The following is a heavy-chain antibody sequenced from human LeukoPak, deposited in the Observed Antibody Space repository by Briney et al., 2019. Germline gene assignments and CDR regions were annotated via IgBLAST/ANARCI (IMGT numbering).Heavy chain of an antibody. CDR2: ITHSGGT. V-gene: IGHV4-34*01. CDR3: ARGGPHYLAGLDPIDF. J-gene: IGHJ4*02. CDR1: GGSFSGYS. Sequence: SGTLFLSCAVYGGSFSGYSLSWVRQAPGQGLEWMGEITHSGGTTYNPSLKSSVTISLDESKNQSSLRLSSVTAADTPVYYCARGGPHYLAGLDPIDFWGQGTLVTVSS. D-gene: IGHD3-10*01.